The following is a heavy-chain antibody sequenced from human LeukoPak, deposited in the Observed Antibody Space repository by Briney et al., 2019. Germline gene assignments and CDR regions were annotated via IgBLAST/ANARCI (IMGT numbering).Heavy chain of an antibody. Sequence: GGSLRLSCAASGFTFSSYAMSWVRHAPGKGLEWVSGISGSCDSTYYADSVKGRFTISRDNSKNTLYLQMNSLRAEDTAVYYCAKVTVRGVWFGEPTSFDYWGQGTLVTVSS. CDR3: AKVTVRGVWFGEPTSFDY. D-gene: IGHD3-10*01. J-gene: IGHJ4*02. V-gene: IGHV3-23*01. CDR2: ISGSCDST. CDR1: GFTFSSYA.